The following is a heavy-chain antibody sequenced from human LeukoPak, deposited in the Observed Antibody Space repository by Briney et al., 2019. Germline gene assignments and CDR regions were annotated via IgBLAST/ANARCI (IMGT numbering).Heavy chain of an antibody. V-gene: IGHV3-23*01. D-gene: IGHD1-26*01. CDR1: GFTFSTSA. J-gene: IGHJ4*02. CDR2: ISGNGGVT. CDR3: ANNGGVGGATGY. Sequence: GGSLRLSCAASGFTFSTSAMSWVRQAPGKGLEWVSIISGNGGVTYYADSVKGRFTISRDNSKSTLYLQINSLRAEDTAVYYCANNGGVGGATGYWGQGTLVTVSS.